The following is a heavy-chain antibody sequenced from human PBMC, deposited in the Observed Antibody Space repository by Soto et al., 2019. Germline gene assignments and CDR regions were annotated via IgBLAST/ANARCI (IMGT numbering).Heavy chain of an antibody. V-gene: IGHV4-30-4*01. CDR1: GGSISSGDYY. Sequence: SETLSLTCTVSGGSISSGDYYWSWIRQPPGKGLEWIGYIYYSGSTYYNPSLKSRVTISVDTSKNQFSLKLSSVTAADTAVYYCAREVGRGDYYYYGMHVWGQGTTVTVSS. J-gene: IGHJ6*02. D-gene: IGHD1-26*01. CDR2: IYYSGST. CDR3: AREVGRGDYYYYGMHV.